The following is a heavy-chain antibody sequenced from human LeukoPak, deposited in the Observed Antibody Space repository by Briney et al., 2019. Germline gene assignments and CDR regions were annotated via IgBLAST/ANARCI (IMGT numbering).Heavy chain of an antibody. CDR2: IFLSGCT. V-gene: IGHV4-38-2*02. J-gene: IGHJ6*03. CDR1: GYSISSGYY. D-gene: IGHD5-12*01. CDR3: ARGSTTNSGYDSYYYYMDV. Sequence: SETLSLTCTVTGYSISSGYYWGWIRQPPGKGLEWIGTIFLSGCTNYNASLKSRVTISVDTSKNQFSLKLSSVTAADTAVYYCARGSTTNSGYDSYYYYMDVWGKGTTVTISS.